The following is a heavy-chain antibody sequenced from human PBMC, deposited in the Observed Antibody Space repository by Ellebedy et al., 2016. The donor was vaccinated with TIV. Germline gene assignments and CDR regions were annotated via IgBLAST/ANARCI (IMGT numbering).Heavy chain of an antibody. CDR3: ARDPRRGEPAAIRYGSGSPGYFDY. V-gene: IGHV3-7*01. CDR2: IKQDGSGK. D-gene: IGHD3-10*01. Sequence: GESLKISCSASGFTFSTYWMTWVRQAPGKGLEWVANIKQDGSGKYYVDSVKGRFIISRDNAQKSLYLQMNSLRAEDTAVYYCARDPRRGEPAAIRYGSGSPGYFDYWGQGTLVTVSS. CDR1: GFTFSTYW. J-gene: IGHJ4*02.